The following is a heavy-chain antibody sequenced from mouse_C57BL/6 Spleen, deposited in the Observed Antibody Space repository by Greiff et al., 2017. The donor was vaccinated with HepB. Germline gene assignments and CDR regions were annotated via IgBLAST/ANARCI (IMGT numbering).Heavy chain of an antibody. CDR2: IDPSDSYT. D-gene: IGHD2-5*01. Sequence: QVQLQQPGAELVMPGASVKLSCKASGYTFTSYWMHWVKQRPGQGLEWIGEIDPSDSYTNCNQKFKGKSTLTVDKSSSTAYMQLSSLTSEDSAVYYCATSYYSNYSYAMDYWGQGTSVTVSS. CDR3: ATSYYSNYSYAMDY. J-gene: IGHJ4*01. CDR1: GYTFTSYW. V-gene: IGHV1-69*01.